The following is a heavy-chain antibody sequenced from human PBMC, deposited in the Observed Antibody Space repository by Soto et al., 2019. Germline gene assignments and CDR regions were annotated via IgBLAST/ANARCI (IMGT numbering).Heavy chain of an antibody. V-gene: IGHV1-46*01. Sequence: GASVKVSCKSSVYTFTSYYISWVRQAPGQGLEWMGIINPSGGSTSYAQKFQGRVTMTRDTSTSTVYMELSSLRSEDTAVYYCARDWEDTVTNEYYYYYGMDVWGQGTTVTVSS. D-gene: IGHD4-4*01. J-gene: IGHJ6*02. CDR2: INPSGGST. CDR3: ARDWEDTVTNEYYYYYGMDV. CDR1: VYTFTSYY.